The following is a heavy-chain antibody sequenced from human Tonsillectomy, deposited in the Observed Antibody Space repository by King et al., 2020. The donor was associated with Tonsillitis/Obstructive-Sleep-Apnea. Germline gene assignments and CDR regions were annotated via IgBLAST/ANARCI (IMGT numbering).Heavy chain of an antibody. CDR1: GGTFSSYA. Sequence: QLVQSGAEVKKPGSSVKVSCKASGGTFSSYAISWVRQAPGQGLEWMGGIIPIFGIPNHAQKFQGRVTITADKSTSTGYMELSSLRSEDTAVYYCAESDIVVLPAVIFGIAGSGDYYYYGMDVWGQGTTVTVSS. CDR3: AESDIVVLPAVIFGIAGSGDYYYYGMDV. V-gene: IGHV1-69*10. J-gene: IGHJ6*02. CDR2: IIPIFGIP. D-gene: IGHD2-2*02.